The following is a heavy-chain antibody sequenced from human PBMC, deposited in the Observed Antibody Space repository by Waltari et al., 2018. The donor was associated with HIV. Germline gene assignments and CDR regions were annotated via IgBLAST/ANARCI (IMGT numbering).Heavy chain of an antibody. CDR2: MNPNSGNT. D-gene: IGHD3-9*01. J-gene: IGHJ4*02. V-gene: IGHV1-8*01. CDR1: GYTLPSYD. Sequence: QVQLVQSGAEVKTPGASVKVSCTASGYTLPSYDIHWVRPATGPGLEWMGWMNPNSGNTGYAQKFQGRVTMTRNASITTAYMELSSLRSEDTAVYFCARGIPAGRYETLTGQDYWGQGTLVTVSS. CDR3: ARGIPAGRYETLTGQDY.